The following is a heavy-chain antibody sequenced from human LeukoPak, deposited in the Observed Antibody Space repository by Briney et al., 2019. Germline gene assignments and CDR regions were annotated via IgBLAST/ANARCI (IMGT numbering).Heavy chain of an antibody. D-gene: IGHD3-10*01. J-gene: IGHJ4*02. Sequence: SETLSLTCAVYGGSFSGYYWSWIRQPPGKGLEWIGELNHSGSTNYNPSLKSRVTTSVDTSKNQLSLKLTSVTAADTAVYYCARGGTYYGSGSYYPLMYWGQGTLVTVSS. V-gene: IGHV4-34*01. CDR2: LNHSGST. CDR1: GGSFSGYY. CDR3: ARGGTYYGSGSYYPLMY.